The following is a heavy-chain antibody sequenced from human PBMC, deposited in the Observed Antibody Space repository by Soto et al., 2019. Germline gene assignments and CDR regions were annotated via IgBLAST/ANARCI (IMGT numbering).Heavy chain of an antibody. CDR2: IYHSGTT. D-gene: IGHD6-13*01. J-gene: IGHJ5*02. CDR1: GFSISSGYY. Sequence: QVQLQESGPGLVKPSETLSLTCVVSGFSISSGYYWGWIRQPPGKGLEWIGSIYHSGTTYYNPALKSRVTISLGTSRNQFSLRLTSVTAADTAVYYCARSLLTSSWYAGSWGQGILVTVSS. CDR3: ARSLLTSSWYAGS. V-gene: IGHV4-38-2*01.